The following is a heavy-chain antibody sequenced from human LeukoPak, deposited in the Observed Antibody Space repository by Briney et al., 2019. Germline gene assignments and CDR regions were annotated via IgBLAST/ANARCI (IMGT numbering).Heavy chain of an antibody. Sequence: GRSLRLSCAASGFTFDDYAMHWVRQAPGKGLEWVSGISWNSGSIGYADSVKGRFTISRDNAKNSLYLQMNSLRAEDTALYYCAKDVVAAAGNALPWYYFDYWGQGTLVTVSS. CDR3: AKDVVAAAGNALPWYYFDY. CDR1: GFTFDDYA. D-gene: IGHD6-13*01. V-gene: IGHV3-9*01. CDR2: ISWNSGSI. J-gene: IGHJ4*02.